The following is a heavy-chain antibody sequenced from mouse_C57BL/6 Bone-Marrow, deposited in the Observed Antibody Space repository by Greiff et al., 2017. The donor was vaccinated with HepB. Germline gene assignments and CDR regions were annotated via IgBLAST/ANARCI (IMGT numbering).Heavy chain of an antibody. CDR2: IYWDDDK. CDR1: GFSLSTSGMG. CDR3: ARRDWDDGFAY. V-gene: IGHV8-12*01. J-gene: IGHJ3*01. Sequence: QVTLKESGPGILQSSQTLSLTCSFSGFSLSTSGMGVSWIRQPSGKGLEWLAHIYWDDDKRYNPSLKSRLTISKDTSRNQLFLKITSVDTADTATYYCARRDWDDGFAYWGQGTLVTVSA. D-gene: IGHD4-1*01.